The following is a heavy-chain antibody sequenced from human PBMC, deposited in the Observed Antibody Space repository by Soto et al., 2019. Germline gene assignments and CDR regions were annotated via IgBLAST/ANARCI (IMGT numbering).Heavy chain of an antibody. CDR2: IYYSGST. Sequence: SETLSLTCTVSGGSISSSSYYWGWIRQPPGKGLEWIGSIYYSGSTYYNPSLKSRVTISVDTSKNQFSLKLSSVTAADTAVYYCARPGIAAAGTGHDYYMDVWGKGTTVTVSS. J-gene: IGHJ6*03. V-gene: IGHV4-39*01. CDR3: ARPGIAAAGTGHDYYMDV. CDR1: GGSISSSSYY. D-gene: IGHD6-13*01.